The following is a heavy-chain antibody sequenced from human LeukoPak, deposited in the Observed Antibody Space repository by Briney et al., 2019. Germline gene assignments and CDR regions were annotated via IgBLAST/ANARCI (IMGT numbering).Heavy chain of an antibody. D-gene: IGHD6-6*01. CDR3: ARDSSSSAKGMDV. CDR1: GGSISSYY. Sequence: SETLSVTCTVSGGSISSYYWSRIRQPAGKGLEWIGRIYTSGSTNYNPSLKSRVTMSVDTSKNQFSLKLSSVTAADTAVYYCARDSSSSAKGMDVWGQGTTVTVSS. J-gene: IGHJ6*02. V-gene: IGHV4-4*07. CDR2: IYTSGST.